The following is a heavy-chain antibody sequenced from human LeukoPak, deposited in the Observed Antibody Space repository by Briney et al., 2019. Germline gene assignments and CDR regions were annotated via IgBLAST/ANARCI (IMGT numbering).Heavy chain of an antibody. CDR1: GGSISSGGYY. D-gene: IGHD5-12*01. J-gene: IGHJ3*02. CDR2: IYYSGST. Sequence: SQTLSLTCTVSGGSISSGGYYWSWIRQHPGKGLEWIGYIYYSGSTYYNPSLKSRVTISVDTSRNQFSLKLSSVTAADTAVYYCARDKGSGPKNDAFDIWGQGTMVTVSS. CDR3: ARDKGSGPKNDAFDI. V-gene: IGHV4-31*03.